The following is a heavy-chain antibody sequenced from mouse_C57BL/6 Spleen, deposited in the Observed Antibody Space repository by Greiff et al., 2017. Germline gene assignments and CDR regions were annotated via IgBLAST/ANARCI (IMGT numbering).Heavy chain of an antibody. CDR1: GFSFNTYA. CDR3: VRHVADYDTGYYAMDY. V-gene: IGHV10-1*01. J-gene: IGHJ4*01. CDR2: IRSKSNNYAT. Sequence: EVNVVESGGGLVQPKGSLKLSCAASGFSFNTYAMNWVRQAPGKGLEWVARIRSKSNNYATYYADSVKDRFTISRDDSESMLYLQMNNLKTEDTAMYYCVRHVADYDTGYYAMDYWGQGTSVTVSS. D-gene: IGHD2-4*01.